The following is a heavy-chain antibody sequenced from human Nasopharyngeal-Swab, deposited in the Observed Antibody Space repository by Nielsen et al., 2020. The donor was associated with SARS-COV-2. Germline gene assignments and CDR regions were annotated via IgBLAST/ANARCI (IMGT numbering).Heavy chain of an antibody. CDR3: ARDIYGDNYYYYYGMDV. J-gene: IGHJ6*02. CDR1: GFTFSSYS. D-gene: IGHD4/OR15-4a*01. V-gene: IGHV3-21*01. Sequence: GGSLRLSCAASGFTFSSYSMNWVRQAPGKGLEWVSSISSSSSYIYYADSVKGRFTISRDNAKNSLYLQMNSLRAEDTAVYYCARDIYGDNYYYYYGMDVWGQGTTVTVSS. CDR2: ISSSSSYI.